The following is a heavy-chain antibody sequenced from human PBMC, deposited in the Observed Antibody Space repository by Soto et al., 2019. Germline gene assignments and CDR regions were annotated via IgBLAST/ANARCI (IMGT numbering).Heavy chain of an antibody. CDR1: DFPLGAIS. D-gene: IGHD2-15*01. V-gene: IGHV3-74*03. Sequence: GGSLSPSCPASDFPLGAISWYWFARPPGKGLMGVPRNSREGGDTTYADSVKGRLTISRDNAKKTLYLQMRSLRGEDTAVYYCVTSTGAVVISPYYFGYWGQGTLVTVSS. CDR3: VTSTGAVVISPYYFGY. CDR2: NSREGGDT. J-gene: IGHJ4*02.